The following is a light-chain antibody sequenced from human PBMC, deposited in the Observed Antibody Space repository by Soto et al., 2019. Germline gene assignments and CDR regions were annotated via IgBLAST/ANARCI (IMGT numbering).Light chain of an antibody. CDR1: SSDDGGYNY. J-gene: IGLJ1*01. Sequence: QSVLTQPPSASGSPGQSVAISCTGTSSDDGGYNYVSCYQQHPGKAPKLMVYEVNKRPSGVPDRFSGSKSGNTASLTVSGLQAEDEADYYCSSYAGSSNVFGTATKAT. CDR2: EVN. CDR3: SSYAGSSNV. V-gene: IGLV2-8*01.